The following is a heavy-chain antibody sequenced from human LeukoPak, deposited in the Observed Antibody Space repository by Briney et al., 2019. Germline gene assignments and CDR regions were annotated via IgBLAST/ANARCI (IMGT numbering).Heavy chain of an antibody. CDR1: GFTFNTYT. Sequence: GSLRLSCAASGFTFNTYTMNWVRQAPGKGLEWVSYISGSSGIIDYADSVRGRFTISRDNSKNTLYLQMNSLRAEDTAVYYCAKDDGVPSGYYYFMFDYWGQGTLVTVSS. D-gene: IGHD3-22*01. CDR3: AKDDGVPSGYYYFMFDY. V-gene: IGHV3-48*01. J-gene: IGHJ4*02. CDR2: ISGSSGII.